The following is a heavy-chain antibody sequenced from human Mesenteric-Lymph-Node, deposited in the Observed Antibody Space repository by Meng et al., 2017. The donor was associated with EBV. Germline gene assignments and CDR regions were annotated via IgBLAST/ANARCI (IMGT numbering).Heavy chain of an antibody. CDR1: CYTFTSYG. V-gene: IGHV1-18*01. D-gene: IGHD3-16*01. Sequence: VRLLQSGAEMRKPGASLKVSFGTSCYTFTSYGINWGRQAPGQGLEWMGWISVDSGNTNYAQKVRDRVTMTTDFSTNTAYMELRSLTSDDTAVYYCARGGLSIDYWGLGTLVTVSS. CDR2: ISVDSGNT. J-gene: IGHJ4*02. CDR3: ARGGLSIDY.